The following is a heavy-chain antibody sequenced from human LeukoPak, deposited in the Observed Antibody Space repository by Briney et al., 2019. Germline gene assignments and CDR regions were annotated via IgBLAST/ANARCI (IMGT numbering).Heavy chain of an antibody. CDR3: ARDPPSRGTRYFDY. CDR1: GFTFSSYW. Sequence: PGGSLRLSCAASGFTFSSYWLTWVRQAPGKGLEWVANIKQDGSEKFYVDSVKGRFTISRDSAKNSLYLQMDSLRVEDTAVYYCARDPPSRGTRYFDYWGQGILVTVSS. CDR2: IKQDGSEK. J-gene: IGHJ4*02. V-gene: IGHV3-7*01. D-gene: IGHD3-16*01.